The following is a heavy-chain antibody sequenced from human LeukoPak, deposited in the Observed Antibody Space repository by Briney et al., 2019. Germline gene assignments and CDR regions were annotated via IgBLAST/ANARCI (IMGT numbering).Heavy chain of an antibody. J-gene: IGHJ6*02. CDR3: AREGCGPSGTPDEVTWERAVAGTCYYYYGMDV. V-gene: IGHV4-39*07. Sequence: SETLSLTCTVSGGSISSSSYYWGWIRQPPGKGLEWIGSIYYSGSTYYNPSLKSRVTISVDTSKNQFSLKLSSVTAADTAVYYCAREGCGPSGTPDEVTWERAVAGTCYYYYGMDVWGQGTTVTVSS. CDR2: IYYSGST. CDR1: GGSISSSSYY. D-gene: IGHD6-19*01.